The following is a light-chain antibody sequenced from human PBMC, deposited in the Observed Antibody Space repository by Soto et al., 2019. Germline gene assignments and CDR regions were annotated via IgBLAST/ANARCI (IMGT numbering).Light chain of an antibody. J-gene: IGKJ1*01. CDR3: QQSYSTTWT. V-gene: IGKV1-39*01. Sequence: DIQMTQSPSSLSASVGGRVTITCRASQGISTYLNWYQQKPGKAPKLLIYAASSLQSGVPSRFSGSGSETEFTLTISSLQPEDFATYSCQQSYSTTWTFGQGTKVDIK. CDR1: QGISTY. CDR2: AAS.